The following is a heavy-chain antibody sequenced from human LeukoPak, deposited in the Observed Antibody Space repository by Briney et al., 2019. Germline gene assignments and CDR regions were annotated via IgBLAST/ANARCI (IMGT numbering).Heavy chain of an antibody. CDR3: ARDLNLAWFDP. D-gene: IGHD3-16*01. CDR2: IYYSGST. J-gene: IGHJ5*02. Sequence: SETLSLTCTVSGGSISSSSYYWGWIRQPPGKGLEWIGSIYYSGSTYYNPSLKSRVTISVDTSKNQFSLKLSSVTAADTAVYYCARDLNLAWFDPWGQGTLVTVSS. CDR1: GGSISSSSYY. V-gene: IGHV4-39*02.